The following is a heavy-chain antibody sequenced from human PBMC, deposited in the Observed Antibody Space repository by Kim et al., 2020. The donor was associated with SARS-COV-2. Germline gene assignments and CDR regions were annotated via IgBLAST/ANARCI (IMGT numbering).Heavy chain of an antibody. V-gene: IGHV4-39*01. J-gene: IGHJ4*02. D-gene: IGHD6-19*01. CDR3: ARPYTSGTYDN. CDR2: ST. Sequence: STYYTPSLKSRVAISVDTSKTQFSRKLTSVTAADTAVYYCARPYTSGTYDNWGQGTLVIVSS.